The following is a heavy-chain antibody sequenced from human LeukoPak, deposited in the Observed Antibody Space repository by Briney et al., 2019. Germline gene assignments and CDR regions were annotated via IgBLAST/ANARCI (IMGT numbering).Heavy chain of an antibody. CDR2: ISGSGGST. CDR3: AKDVTTTVTTEGGY. J-gene: IGHJ4*02. D-gene: IGHD4-17*01. Sequence: GSLRLSCAASGFTFNTNAMSWVRQAPGKGLEWVSAISGSGGSTYYADSVKGRFTISRDNSKNTLYLQMNSLRAEDTAVYYCAKDVTTTVTTEGGYWGQGTLVTVSS. CDR1: GFTFNTNA. V-gene: IGHV3-23*01.